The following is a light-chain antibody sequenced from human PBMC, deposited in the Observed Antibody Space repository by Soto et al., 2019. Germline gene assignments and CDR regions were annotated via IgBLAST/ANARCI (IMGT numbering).Light chain of an antibody. V-gene: IGLV1-44*01. CDR1: NSNIGSNT. J-gene: IGLJ3*02. CDR2: DNN. Sequence: QSVLTQPPSAAGTPGQTVAISCSGSNSNIGSNTVNWYQLFPGTAPKLLIYDNNQRPSGGPDRFSGSKSDTSASLAISGLLSDDESDYYCAAWDDSLNGWVFGGGTKLTVL. CDR3: AAWDDSLNGWV.